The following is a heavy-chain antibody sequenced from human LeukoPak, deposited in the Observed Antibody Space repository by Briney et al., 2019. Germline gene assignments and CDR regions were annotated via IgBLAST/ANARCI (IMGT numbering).Heavy chain of an antibody. CDR2: FDPEEGER. J-gene: IGHJ4*02. Sequence: ASVKVSCKVSGYTLTELSMHWVRQAPGKGLEWMGGFDPEEGERMYAQKFQGRVTVTEDTSTDTAYMELTSLRAEDTAVYYCATGGPWGIPVPGGGPQDYWGQGTLVTVSS. V-gene: IGHV1-24*01. CDR1: GYTLTELS. CDR3: ATGGPWGIPVPGGGPQDY. D-gene: IGHD6-19*01.